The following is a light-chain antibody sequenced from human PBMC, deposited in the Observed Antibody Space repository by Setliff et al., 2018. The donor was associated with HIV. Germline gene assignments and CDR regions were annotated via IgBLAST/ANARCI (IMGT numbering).Light chain of an antibody. CDR1: SSNIGSNS. J-gene: IGLJ2*01. V-gene: IGLV1-44*01. CDR2: KNS. CDR3: GTWDDNLNGPV. Sequence: QSVLTQPPSASGTPGQRVTISCSGSSSNIGSNSVNWYQQQLPGTAPKLLIYKNSQRPSGVPDRFSGSKSGTSASLAISGLQSEDEADYYCGTWDDNLNGPVFGGGTQLTVL.